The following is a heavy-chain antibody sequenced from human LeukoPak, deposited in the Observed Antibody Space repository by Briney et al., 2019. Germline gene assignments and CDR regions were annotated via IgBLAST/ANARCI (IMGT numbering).Heavy chain of an antibody. CDR3: ARFLPYYDSSGYQGHFDY. CDR1: GDSVSSNSAA. Sequence: SQTLPLTCAISGDSVSSNSAAWNWIRQSPSRGLEWLGRTYYRCKWYNDYAVSVKSRITINPDTSKNQFSLQLNSVTPEDTAVYYCARFLPYYDSSGYQGHFDYWGQGTLVTVSS. D-gene: IGHD3-22*01. V-gene: IGHV6-1*01. J-gene: IGHJ4*02. CDR2: TYYRCKWYN.